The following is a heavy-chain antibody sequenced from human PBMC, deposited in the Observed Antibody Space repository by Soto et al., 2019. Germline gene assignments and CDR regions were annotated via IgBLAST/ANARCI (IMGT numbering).Heavy chain of an antibody. Sequence: QVQLQESGPGLVNPSETLSLTCTVFGGSISGYYWTWIRQSPGGGLEWIGYIYYNGTTNYNPSLKSRAPRSIDTSRSQFSPRRRSLTAAATAVYYCARWSDYGDYYYYALDVWCQGTTVTVSS. CDR3: ARWSDYGDYYYYALDV. J-gene: IGHJ6*02. V-gene: IGHV4-59*13. CDR2: IYYNGTT. CDR1: GGSISGYY. D-gene: IGHD4-17*01.